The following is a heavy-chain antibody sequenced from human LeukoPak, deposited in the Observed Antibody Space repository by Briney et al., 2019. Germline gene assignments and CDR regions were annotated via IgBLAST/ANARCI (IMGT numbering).Heavy chain of an antibody. CDR1: GYTFTDYY. CDR2: INPNSGDT. Sequence: ASVKVSCKASGYTFTDYYMHWVRQAPGQGLEWMGWINPNSGDTNYAQKFQGRVTMTRDTSISTAYMELSRLRSDDRAVYYCARDTTVLRFLEWLPSDPNWFDPWGQGTLVTVSS. V-gene: IGHV1-2*02. D-gene: IGHD3-3*01. J-gene: IGHJ5*02. CDR3: ARDTTVLRFLEWLPSDPNWFDP.